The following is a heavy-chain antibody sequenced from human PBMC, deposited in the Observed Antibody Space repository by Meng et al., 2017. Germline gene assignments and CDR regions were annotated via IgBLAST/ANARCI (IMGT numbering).Heavy chain of an antibody. CDR1: GGSFSGSY. CDR3: ARKFTMVRGIYNWFDP. D-gene: IGHD3-10*01. Sequence: QLTPCGAVLFNPLEPLSLTCAVYGGSFSGSYWSWIRQPPGKGLEWIGEINHSGSTNYNPSLKSRVTISVDTSKNQFSLKLSSVTAADTAVYYCARKFTMVRGIYNWFDPWGQGTLVTVSS. V-gene: IGHV4-34*01. CDR2: INHSGST. J-gene: IGHJ5*02.